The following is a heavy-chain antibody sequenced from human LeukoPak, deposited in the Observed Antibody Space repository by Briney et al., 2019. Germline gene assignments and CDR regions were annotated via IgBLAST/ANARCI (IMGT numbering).Heavy chain of an antibody. Sequence: SETLSLTCAVYGGSFSGYYWSWIRQPPGKGLEWIGEINHSGSTNYNPSLKSRVTISVDTSKNQFSLKLSSVTAADTAVYYCARGRYCSSTGCRPRSWLRYFDLWGRGTLVTVSS. CDR1: GGSFSGYY. D-gene: IGHD2-2*01. CDR3: ARGRYCSSTGCRPRSWLRYFDL. J-gene: IGHJ2*01. CDR2: INHSGST. V-gene: IGHV4-34*01.